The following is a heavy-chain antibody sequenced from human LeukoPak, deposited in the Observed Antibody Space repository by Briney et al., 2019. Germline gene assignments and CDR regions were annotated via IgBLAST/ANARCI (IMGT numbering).Heavy chain of an antibody. CDR3: ARQVASLYAFDI. CDR2: IFYSGST. CDR1: GGSISSYY. V-gene: IGHV4-59*08. Sequence: SETLSLTCTVSGGSISSYYWSWIRQPPGKGLEWIAHIFYSGSTNYNPSLKSRVTISVDTSNQFSLKLSSVTAADTAVYYCARQVASLYAFDIWGQGTMVTVSS. J-gene: IGHJ3*02.